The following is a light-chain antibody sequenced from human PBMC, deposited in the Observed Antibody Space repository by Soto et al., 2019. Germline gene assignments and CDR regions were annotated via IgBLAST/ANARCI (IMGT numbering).Light chain of an antibody. CDR2: EVS. Sequence: QSVLTQPASVSGSPGQSITISCTGTSSDVGGYNYVSWYQQHPGKAPKLMIYEVSSRPSGVSNRFSGSKSGNTASLTISGLRAEDEADYYCSSYTISTTPVVFGGGTKLTVL. V-gene: IGLV2-14*01. CDR1: SSDVGGYNY. J-gene: IGLJ2*01. CDR3: SSYTISTTPVV.